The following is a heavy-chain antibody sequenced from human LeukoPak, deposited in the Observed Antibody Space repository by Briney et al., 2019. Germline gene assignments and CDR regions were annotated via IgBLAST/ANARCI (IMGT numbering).Heavy chain of an antibody. V-gene: IGHV3-33*01. J-gene: IGHJ4*02. Sequence: GGSLRLSCVASGFPFSIYGLHWVREAPGKGLEWLAVIWNDGGTKFYADSVRGRFSISRDNSKNTMYLQMNALRAEDTAVYSCARASGPFDYWGQGTLVTVSS. D-gene: IGHD3-10*01. CDR3: ARASGPFDY. CDR2: IWNDGGTK. CDR1: GFPFSIYG.